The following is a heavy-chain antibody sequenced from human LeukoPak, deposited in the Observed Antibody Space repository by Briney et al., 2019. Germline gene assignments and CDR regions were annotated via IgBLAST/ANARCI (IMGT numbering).Heavy chain of an antibody. D-gene: IGHD1-26*01. CDR1: GFIFNTYD. V-gene: IGHV3-48*02. J-gene: IGHJ4*02. CDR2: ISSSSSIK. CDR3: ARAMYSASSRGRLSDY. Sequence: GGSLGLSCSASGFIFNTYDMNWVRQAPGKGLEWISYISSSSSIKYYADSVKGRFTISRDNAKNSLYLQMNSLRDDDTAVYYCARAMYSASSRGRLSDYWGQGTMVTVSS.